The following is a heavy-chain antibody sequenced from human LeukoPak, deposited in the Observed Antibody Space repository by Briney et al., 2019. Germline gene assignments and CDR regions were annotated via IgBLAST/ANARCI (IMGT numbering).Heavy chain of an antibody. V-gene: IGHV4-39*01. CDR1: GGSLSSSTYY. CDR3: GRGYYYFDY. J-gene: IGHJ4*02. CDR2: IYYSGST. Sequence: SETLSLTCTVSGGSLSSSTYYWGWIRQPPGKGLEWIGSIYYSGSTYYNPSLKSRVTISVDTSKNQFSLNLSSVTAADTAVYYCGRGYYYFDYWGQGTLVTVSS. D-gene: IGHD3-22*01.